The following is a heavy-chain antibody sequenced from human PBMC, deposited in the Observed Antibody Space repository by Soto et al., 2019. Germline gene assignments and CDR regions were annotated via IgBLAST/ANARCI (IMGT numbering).Heavy chain of an antibody. CDR2: ISAYNGNT. CDR1: GYTFTSYG. V-gene: IGHV1-18*04. Sequence: GASVKVSCKASGYTFTSYGISWVRQALGQGLEWMGWISAYNGNTNYAQELQGRVTMTTDTSTSTAYMELRSLRSDDTAVYYCARIRAAEYYYYGMDVWGQGTTVTVSS. D-gene: IGHD6-13*01. CDR3: ARIRAAEYYYYGMDV. J-gene: IGHJ6*02.